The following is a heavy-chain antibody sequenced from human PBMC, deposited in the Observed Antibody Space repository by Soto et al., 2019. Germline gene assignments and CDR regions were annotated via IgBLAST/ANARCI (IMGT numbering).Heavy chain of an antibody. D-gene: IGHD3-3*01. J-gene: IGHJ5*02. V-gene: IGHV1-18*04. CDR1: GYTFTCYG. CDR3: GRKLTVSGVKGGCRVQNWFDL. Sequence: ASVKVSCKASGYTFTCYGISWVRQAPGQGLARMGWISAYHGNTNYAQPLQGRVTMTTDTSTRTAYRELWSLRSDDTAVYYRGRKLTVSGVKGGCRVQNWFDLWAQGPLVTVSS. CDR2: ISAYHGNT.